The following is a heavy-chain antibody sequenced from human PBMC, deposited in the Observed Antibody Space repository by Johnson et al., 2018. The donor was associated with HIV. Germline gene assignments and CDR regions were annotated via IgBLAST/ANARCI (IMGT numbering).Heavy chain of an antibody. Sequence: QVQLVESGGGLVKPGGSLRLSCGASGFTFSDSYMNWIRQAPGKGLEWVSYISSSDSAIWYADSVKGRFTISRDNSKNTLYVQMNSLRAEDTAVYYCARDNEDIVLVGAFDIWGQGTMVTVSS. CDR3: ARDNEDIVLVGAFDI. V-gene: IGHV3-11*04. D-gene: IGHD2-8*02. CDR1: GFTFSDSY. J-gene: IGHJ3*02. CDR2: ISSSDSAI.